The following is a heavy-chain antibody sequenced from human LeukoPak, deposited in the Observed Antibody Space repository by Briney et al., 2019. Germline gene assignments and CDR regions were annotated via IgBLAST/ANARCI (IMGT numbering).Heavy chain of an antibody. CDR3: ARGPLTGILDY. CDR2: IYYSGST. V-gene: IGHV4-30-4*01. D-gene: IGHD3-9*01. Sequence: SRTLSLTCTVSGGSISSGDYYWSWIRQPPGKGLEWIGYIYYSGSTYYNPSLKSRVTISVDTSKNQFSLKLSSVTAADTAVYYCARGPLTGILDYWGQGTLVTVSS. J-gene: IGHJ4*02. CDR1: GGSISSGDYY.